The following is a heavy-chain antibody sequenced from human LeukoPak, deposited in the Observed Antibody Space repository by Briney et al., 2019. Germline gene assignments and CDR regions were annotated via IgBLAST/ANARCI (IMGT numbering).Heavy chain of an antibody. CDR1: GGSLSTSG. Sequence: GASVKVSCKVSGGSLSTSGFSWVRQAPGQGLEWMGGVIPIYGTPNYAQKFQGRVTITTDESTSTAYMELSSLRSEDTAVYYCARDHWGIVENGYDYFYYDMDVWGQGTTVTVSS. CDR3: ARDHWGIVENGYDYFYYDMDV. J-gene: IGHJ6*02. D-gene: IGHD7-27*01. V-gene: IGHV1-69*05. CDR2: VIPIYGTP.